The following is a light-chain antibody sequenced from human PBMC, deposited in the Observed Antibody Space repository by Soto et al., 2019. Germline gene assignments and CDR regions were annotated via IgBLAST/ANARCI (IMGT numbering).Light chain of an antibody. CDR2: EVS. CDR3: SSYTSSSTLYV. V-gene: IGLV2-14*01. Sequence: QSALTQPASVSGSPGQSITISCTGTSSDVGGYNYVSWYQQHPGKAPKLMIYEVSNRPSAVSNRFSGSKSGNTASLTISGLQAEDEADYYCSSYTSSSTLYVFGTGTKLTVL. CDR1: SSDVGGYNY. J-gene: IGLJ1*01.